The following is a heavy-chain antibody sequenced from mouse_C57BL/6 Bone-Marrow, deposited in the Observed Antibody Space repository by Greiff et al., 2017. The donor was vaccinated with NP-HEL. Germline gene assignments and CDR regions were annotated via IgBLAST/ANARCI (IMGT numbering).Heavy chain of an antibody. V-gene: IGHV1-55*01. J-gene: IGHJ4*01. CDR3: ARWGIYYGSSYVYYAMDY. D-gene: IGHD1-1*01. Sequence: VQLQQPGAELVKPGASVKLSCKASGYTFTSYWMHWVKQRPGQGLEWIGDIYPGSGSTNYNEKFKSKATLTVDTSSSTAYMQLSSLTSEDSAVYYCARWGIYYGSSYVYYAMDYWGQGTSVTVSS. CDR2: IYPGSGST. CDR1: GYTFTSYW.